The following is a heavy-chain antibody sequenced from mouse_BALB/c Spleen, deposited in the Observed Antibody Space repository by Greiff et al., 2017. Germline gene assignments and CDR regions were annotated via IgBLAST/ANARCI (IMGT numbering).Heavy chain of an antibody. J-gene: IGHJ1*01. CDR3: TRGQVLRGWYFDV. Sequence: QVQLKESGAELVKPGASVKLSCKASGYTFTSYYMYWVKQRPGQGLEWIGEINPSNGGTNFNEKFKSKATLTVDKSSSTAYMELRSLTSEDSAVYYCTRGQVLRGWYFDVWGAGTTVTVSS. CDR1: GYTFTSYY. D-gene: IGHD1-1*01. CDR2: INPSNGGT. V-gene: IGHV1-53*01.